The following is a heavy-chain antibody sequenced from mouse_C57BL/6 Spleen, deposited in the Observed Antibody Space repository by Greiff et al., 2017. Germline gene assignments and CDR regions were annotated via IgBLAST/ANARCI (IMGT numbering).Heavy chain of an antibody. Sequence: VQLVESGPGLVQPSQSLSITCTVSGFSLTSYGVHWVRQSPGKGLEWLGVIWSGGSTDYNAAFISRLSISKDNSKSQVFFKMNSLQADDTAIYYYARNGDYDDYAMDYWGQGTSVTVSS. CDR3: ARNGDYDDYAMDY. J-gene: IGHJ4*01. D-gene: IGHD2-4*01. V-gene: IGHV2-2*01. CDR1: GFSLTSYG. CDR2: IWSGGST.